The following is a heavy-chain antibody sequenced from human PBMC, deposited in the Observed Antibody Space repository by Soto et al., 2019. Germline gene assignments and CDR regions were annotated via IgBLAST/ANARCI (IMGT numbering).Heavy chain of an antibody. CDR3: ARVGASSSWYPNSFDYYYYGMDV. Sequence: PSETLSLTCTVSGGSMISYYWSWIRQPPGKGLEWIGYIYYSGSTNYNPSLKSRVTISVDTSKNQFSLKLSSVTAADTAVYYCARVGASSSWYPNSFDYYYYGMDVWGQGTTVTVSS. CDR2: IYYSGST. V-gene: IGHV4-59*08. CDR1: GGSMISYY. J-gene: IGHJ6*02. D-gene: IGHD6-13*01.